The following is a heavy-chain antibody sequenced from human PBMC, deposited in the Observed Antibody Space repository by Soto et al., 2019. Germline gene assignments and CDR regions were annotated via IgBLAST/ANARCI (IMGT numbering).Heavy chain of an antibody. V-gene: IGHV3-23*01. J-gene: IGHJ4*02. CDR3: AKGGAVYGLLTHDY. CDR1: GFTFRDYA. CDR2: ITGSSSNL. D-gene: IGHD3-9*01. Sequence: EVQLLESGGGLEQPGGSLRLSCAASGFTFRDYAMSWVRQAPGKGLEWVTTITGSSSNLYYSDSVKGRFAISRDNSKNTLYLQMDSLTAEDMAVYYCAKGGAVYGLLTHDYWGQGTLVTVSS.